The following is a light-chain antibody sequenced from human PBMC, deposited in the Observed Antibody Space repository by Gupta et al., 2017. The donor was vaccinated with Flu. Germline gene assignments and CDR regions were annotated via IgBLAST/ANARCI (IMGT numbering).Light chain of an antibody. CDR3: QSYDSNLSGSV. Sequence: QSALTQPPSVSGAPGQRVTIPCTGTSSNIGAGHDVHWYQQIPGTAPKLLIYGNNNRPSGVADRFSGSNSGTSASLAITGLQAEDEADYFCQSYDSNLSGSVFGGGTKLTVL. J-gene: IGLJ3*02. CDR1: SSNIGAGHD. CDR2: GNN. V-gene: IGLV1-40*01.